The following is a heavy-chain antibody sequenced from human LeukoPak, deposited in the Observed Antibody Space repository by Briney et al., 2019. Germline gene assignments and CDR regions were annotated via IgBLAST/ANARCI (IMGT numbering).Heavy chain of an antibody. D-gene: IGHD1-26*01. CDR3: ARGYLDWFDP. Sequence: KASETLSLTCTVSGGSISSYFWTWIRQPPGKGLEWIGHIYYSGSTSYNPSLKSRVTMSVDTSKNQFSLNLNSVTAADTAVYYCARGYLDWFDPWGQGTLVTVSS. V-gene: IGHV4-59*01. J-gene: IGHJ5*02. CDR2: IYYSGST. CDR1: GGSISSYF.